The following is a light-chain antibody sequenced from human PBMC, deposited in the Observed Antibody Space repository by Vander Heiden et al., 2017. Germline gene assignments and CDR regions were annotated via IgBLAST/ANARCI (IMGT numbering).Light chain of an antibody. J-gene: IGKJ2*01. Sequence: DIQMTQSPSSLSASVGDRVTITCRASQSISSYLNWYQQKPGKAPKLLIYAASSLQSGVPSRFSGSGSGTDFTLTISSLQPEDFATYYCQQSYRTPRYTFGQETKLEIK. CDR1: QSISSY. CDR3: QQSYRTPRYT. CDR2: AAS. V-gene: IGKV1-39*01.